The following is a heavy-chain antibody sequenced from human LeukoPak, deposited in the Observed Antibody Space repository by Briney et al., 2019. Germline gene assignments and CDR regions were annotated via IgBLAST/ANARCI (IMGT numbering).Heavy chain of an antibody. D-gene: IGHD1-14*01. CDR2: IYTSGRT. J-gene: IGHJ3*02. Sequence: SETLSLTCTVSGDSISNHNYFWGWIRQPPGKGLEWIASIYTSGRTLFNSSLKSRVALSLDTSKNQVSLKLNSVTAADSAVYYCARRPEYNRSSRWAFDIWGQGTMVIVSS. CDR1: GDSISNHNYF. V-gene: IGHV4-39*01. CDR3: ARRPEYNRSSRWAFDI.